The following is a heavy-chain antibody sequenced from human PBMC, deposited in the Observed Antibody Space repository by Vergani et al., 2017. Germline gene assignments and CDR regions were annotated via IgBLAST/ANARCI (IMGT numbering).Heavy chain of an antibody. Sequence: EVHLAESGGGLVQPGGSLRLSCAASGFTFSSYAMSWVRQAPGKGLEWVSAISGSGGSTYYADSVKGRFTISRDNSKNTLFLHMNSLRPEDTAVYYCAKVGRSEVAGTFGAFDIWGQGTMVTVSS. D-gene: IGHD6-19*01. CDR1: GFTFSSYA. CDR2: ISGSGGST. V-gene: IGHV3-23*04. CDR3: AKVGRSEVAGTFGAFDI. J-gene: IGHJ3*02.